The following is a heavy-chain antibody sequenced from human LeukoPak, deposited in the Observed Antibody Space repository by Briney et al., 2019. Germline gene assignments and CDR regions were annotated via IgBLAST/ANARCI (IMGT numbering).Heavy chain of an antibody. J-gene: IGHJ4*02. CDR2: IYYSGST. CDR3: ASSLPSSGYFDY. Sequence: PSETLSLTCTVSGGSISSYYWSWIRQPPGKGLEWIGYIYYSGSTYYNPSLKSRVTISVDRSKNQFSLKLSSVTAADTAVYYCASSLPSSGYFDYWGQGTLVTVSS. V-gene: IGHV4-59*12. CDR1: GGSISSYY. D-gene: IGHD3-10*01.